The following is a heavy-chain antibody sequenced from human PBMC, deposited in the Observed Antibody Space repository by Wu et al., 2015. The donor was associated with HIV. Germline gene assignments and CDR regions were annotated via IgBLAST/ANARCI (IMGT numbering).Heavy chain of an antibody. CDR3: ATHPGWTGVLDAFDM. J-gene: IGHJ3*02. Sequence: QIQLVQSGAEVKKPGASVKVSCKASGYTFATSGVNWLRQAPGQGLQWVGWVSAYTGQTTYAQQFQGRVTMTADTSTTTAYMDLRSLKSDDTAVYYCATHPGWTGVLDAFDMWGQGTLVTVSS. V-gene: IGHV1-18*01. D-gene: IGHD3/OR15-3a*01. CDR1: GYTFATSG. CDR2: VSAYTGQT.